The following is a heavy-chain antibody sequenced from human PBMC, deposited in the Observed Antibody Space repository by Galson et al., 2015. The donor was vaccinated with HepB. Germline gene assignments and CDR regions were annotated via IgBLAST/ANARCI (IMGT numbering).Heavy chain of an antibody. CDR3: AREVYSYGYLVFDY. D-gene: IGHD5-18*01. Sequence: SLRLSCAVSGFTFSNYAMHWVRQAPGKGLEYVSAISYNGGSTYYANPVKGRFTISRDNSKNTLYLQMGGLRTEDMAVYYCAREVYSYGYLVFDYWGQGTLVTVSS. CDR2: ISYNGGST. CDR1: GFTFSNYA. V-gene: IGHV3-64*01. J-gene: IGHJ4*02.